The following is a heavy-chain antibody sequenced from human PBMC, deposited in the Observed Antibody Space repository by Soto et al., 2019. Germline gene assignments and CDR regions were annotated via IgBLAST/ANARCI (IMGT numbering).Heavy chain of an antibody. CDR1: GGSISGSSYY. CDR2: VHYSGST. Sequence: SETLSLTCTVSGGSISGSSYYWGWIRQPPGKGLECIGSVHYSGSTDYNPSLKSRVTISVDTSKNQFSLKLTSVTAADTAVYFCASFSGATYGDYGGGINYWGQGTLVTAPQ. V-gene: IGHV4-39*01. CDR3: ASFSGATYGDYGGGINY. D-gene: IGHD4-17*01. J-gene: IGHJ4*02.